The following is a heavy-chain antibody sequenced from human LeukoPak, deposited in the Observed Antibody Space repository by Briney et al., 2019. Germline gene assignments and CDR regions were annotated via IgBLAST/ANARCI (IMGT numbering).Heavy chain of an antibody. V-gene: IGHV1-8*01. CDR1: GYTFISYN. D-gene: IGHD2-8*01. CDR3: ARGVPLGYCTYGVCYPPYYFDY. Sequence: ASVKVSCKASGYTFISYNINWLRQATGQGLEWMGWVNPRSGDASYLQKFQGRLTITRDSSIDTAYMDLSGLNSEDTAVYYCARGVPLGYCTYGVCYPPYYFDYWGQGTLVTASS. J-gene: IGHJ4*02. CDR2: VNPRSGDA.